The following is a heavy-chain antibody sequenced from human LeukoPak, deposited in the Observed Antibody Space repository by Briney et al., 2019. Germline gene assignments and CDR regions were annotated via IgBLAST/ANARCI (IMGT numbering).Heavy chain of an antibody. V-gene: IGHV1-69*06. CDR3: ARKRMDTAMVSYYYYGMDV. Sequence: SVKVSCKASGGTFSSYAISWVRQAPGQGLGWMGGIIPIFGTANYAQKFQGRVTITADKSTSTAYMELSSLRSEDTAVYYCARKRMDTAMVSYYYYGMDVWGKGTTVTVSS. CDR1: GGTFSSYA. D-gene: IGHD5-18*01. J-gene: IGHJ6*04. CDR2: IIPIFGTA.